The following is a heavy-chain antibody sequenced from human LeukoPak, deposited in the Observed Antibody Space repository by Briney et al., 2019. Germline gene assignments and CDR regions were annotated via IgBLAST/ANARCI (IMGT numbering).Heavy chain of an antibody. V-gene: IGHV3-74*01. Sequence: GGSLRLSCAASGFTFSSYWMHWVRQAPGKGLVWVSRINSDGSSTSYADSVKGRFTISRDNAKNTLYLQMNSLRAEDTAVNYCARDRPCSGGSCRYYDAFDIWGQGTMVTVSS. D-gene: IGHD2-15*01. CDR3: ARDRPCSGGSCRYYDAFDI. CDR2: INSDGSST. J-gene: IGHJ3*02. CDR1: GFTFSSYW.